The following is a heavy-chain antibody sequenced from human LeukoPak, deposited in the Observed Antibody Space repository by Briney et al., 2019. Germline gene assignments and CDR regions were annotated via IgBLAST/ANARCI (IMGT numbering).Heavy chain of an antibody. V-gene: IGHV1-2*02. CDR3: AREYAWEPMDAFDI. CDR2: INPNSGGT. CDR1: GYTFTGYY. D-gene: IGHD1-26*01. J-gene: IGHJ3*02. Sequence: ASVKVSCKASGYTFTGYYMHWVRQAPGQGLEWMGWINPNSGGTNYAQKFQGRVTMTRDTSISTAYMELSRLRSDDTAVYYCAREYAWEPMDAFDIWRQGTMVTVSS.